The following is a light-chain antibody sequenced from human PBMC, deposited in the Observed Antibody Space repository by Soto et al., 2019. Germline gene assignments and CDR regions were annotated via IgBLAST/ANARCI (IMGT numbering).Light chain of an antibody. J-gene: IGKJ2*01. Sequence: IQMTQSPSSLSASVGDRVTITCRASQRITTYLNWYQQKPGEAHELLISTSGTLQRGVPSRFSGSGSGTDFTLTITALRPEDFATYFCQQTYSTPYTFGQGTKLEIK. CDR2: TSG. CDR3: QQTYSTPYT. V-gene: IGKV1-39*01. CDR1: QRITTY.